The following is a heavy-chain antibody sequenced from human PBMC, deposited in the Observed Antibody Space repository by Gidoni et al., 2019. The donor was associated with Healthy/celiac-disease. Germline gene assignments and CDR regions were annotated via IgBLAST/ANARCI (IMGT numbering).Heavy chain of an antibody. D-gene: IGHD1-26*01. V-gene: IGHV3-48*04. J-gene: IGHJ4*02. CDR2: ISSSSSTI. Sequence: EVQLVESGGCLVQPGGSLRPFCAASGFPCSSYSMNWVRHAPGKGLECVSYISSSSSTIYDAESVKGRFTISRDNAKNSLYLQMNSLRAEDTAVYYCARDRVGATPGGYWGQGTLVTVSS. CDR1: GFPCSSYS. CDR3: ARDRVGATPGGY.